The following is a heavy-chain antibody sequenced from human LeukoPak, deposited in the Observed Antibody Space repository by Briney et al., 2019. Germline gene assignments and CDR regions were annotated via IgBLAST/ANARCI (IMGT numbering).Heavy chain of an antibody. J-gene: IGHJ6*02. D-gene: IGHD2/OR15-2a*01. Sequence: GSLRLSCAASGFTFSSYWMHWVRQAPVKGLVWVSRINSDGSSTSYADSVKGRFTISRDNAKNTLYLQMNSLRAEDTAVYYCASLQNVPSYYYYYVMDVWGQGTTVTVSS. CDR1: GFTFSSYW. CDR3: ASLQNVPSYYYYYVMDV. V-gene: IGHV3-74*01. CDR2: INSDGSST.